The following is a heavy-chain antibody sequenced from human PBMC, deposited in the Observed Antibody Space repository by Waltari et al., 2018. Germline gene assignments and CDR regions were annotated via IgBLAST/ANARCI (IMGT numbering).Heavy chain of an antibody. CDR2: IPFDGSDE. Sequence: QVQLVESGGGVVHPGRSLRLSCEASGFTFSYHAMHWVRQPPGRGREWVAGIPFDGSDEYSLDSVRGRFTISRDDSKGTVNLQMNRLRPEDTAVYYCARDGPLQIQSWYSFDYWGQGSLVTVSS. D-gene: IGHD5-18*01. V-gene: IGHV3-30*07. CDR1: GFTFSYHA. CDR3: ARDGPLQIQSWYSFDY. J-gene: IGHJ4*02.